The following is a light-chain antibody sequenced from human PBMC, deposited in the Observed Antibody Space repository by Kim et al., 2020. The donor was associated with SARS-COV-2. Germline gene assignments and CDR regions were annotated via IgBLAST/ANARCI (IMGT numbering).Light chain of an antibody. V-gene: IGKV1-17*01. CDR2: GAS. CDR1: QDIRKD. J-gene: IGKJ5*01. CDR3: VQRSIYPIT. Sequence: ASVGDRVTITCRGRQDIRKDLGWYQQNTGGAPMRLIYGASRLQSGVPSRVSGSGSGTEFTLTINSVQPEDFATYFSVQRSIYPITFGEGTRLEIK.